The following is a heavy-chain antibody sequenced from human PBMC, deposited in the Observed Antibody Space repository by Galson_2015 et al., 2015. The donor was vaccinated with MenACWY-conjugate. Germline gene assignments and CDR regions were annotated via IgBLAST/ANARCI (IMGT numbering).Heavy chain of an antibody. CDR2: IKQDGSEK. V-gene: IGHV3-7*03. D-gene: IGHD3-9*01. CDR3: ARGEHYDIYLDY. CDR1: GFTFSSYY. J-gene: IGHJ4*02. Sequence: SLRLSCAASGFTFSSYYMSWVRQAPGKGLEWVANIKQDGSEKYYVDSVKGRFAISRDNAKNSVYLQMNSLRVEDTAVYYCARGEHYDIYLDYWGQGTLVTVSS.